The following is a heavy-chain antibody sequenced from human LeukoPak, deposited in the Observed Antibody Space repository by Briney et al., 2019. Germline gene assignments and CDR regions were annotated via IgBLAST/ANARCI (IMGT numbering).Heavy chain of an antibody. CDR3: AREGDYCSGGSCYGY. Sequence: KTSETLSLTCTVSGGSISSGSYYWSWIRQLAGKGLESIGRIYTSGSTNYNPSLKSRVTISVDTSKNQFSLKLSSVTAADTAVYYCAREGDYCSGGSCYGYWGQGTLVTVSS. J-gene: IGHJ4*02. CDR2: IYTSGST. CDR1: GGSISSGSYY. D-gene: IGHD2-15*01. V-gene: IGHV4-61*02.